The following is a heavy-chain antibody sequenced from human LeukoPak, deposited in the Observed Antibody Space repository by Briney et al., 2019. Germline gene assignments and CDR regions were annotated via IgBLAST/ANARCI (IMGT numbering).Heavy chain of an antibody. Sequence: PLETLSLTCTVSVVSLRSYYGSSIRQPPGKGLRWSGCIYYTGRTNHNPSLKSRVTISVDTSKNQFSLKLSSVTAADTAVYYCATGRAYSSVDYWGQGTLVTVSS. J-gene: IGHJ4*02. D-gene: IGHD6-19*01. V-gene: IGHV4-59*01. CDR1: VVSLRSYY. CDR3: ATGRAYSSVDY. CDR2: IYYTGRT.